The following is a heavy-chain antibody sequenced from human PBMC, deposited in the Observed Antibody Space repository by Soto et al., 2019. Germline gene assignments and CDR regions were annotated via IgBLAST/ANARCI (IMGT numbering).Heavy chain of an antibody. D-gene: IGHD3-3*01. CDR3: ASYHYYDFWIGSRHYMDV. J-gene: IGHJ6*03. Sequence: QVHLEQWGAGLLKPSETLSLTCAVYGGSLSGYFWSWARQPPGKGLEWIGEFNHSGSTNYNPSLKSRVTISADTSKHQFSLRLSSVTAADSAIYYCASYHYYDFWIGSRHYMDVWGKGTTVSVSS. V-gene: IGHV4-34*01. CDR2: FNHSGST. CDR1: GGSLSGYF.